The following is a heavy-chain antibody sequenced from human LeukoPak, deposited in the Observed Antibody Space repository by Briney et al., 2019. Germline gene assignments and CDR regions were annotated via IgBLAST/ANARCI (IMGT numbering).Heavy chain of an antibody. CDR1: GFTFNRYW. CDR2: INSDGSST. J-gene: IGHJ4*02. D-gene: IGHD2/OR15-2a*01. CDR3: ARGRGTIYMFDY. Sequence: GGSLRLSCAASGFTFNRYWMHWVRHVPGKGLVWVSRINSDGSSTTYADSVKGRFTISRDNARNTLYLQMNSLRAEDTAVYYCARGRGTIYMFDYWGRGTLVTVSS. V-gene: IGHV3-74*01.